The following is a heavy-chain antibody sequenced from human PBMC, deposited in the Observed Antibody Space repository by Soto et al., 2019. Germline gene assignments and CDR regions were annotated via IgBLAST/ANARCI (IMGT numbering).Heavy chain of an antibody. D-gene: IGHD3-22*01. CDR3: ARDGFYSDRSGPRDDGFDC. Sequence: QVQLQQSGPGLVKPSETLSLTCAVSGGSFGSYSWNWIRQPPGKGLEWIGKIYNSGRTGYNPSLKSRVTLSIDTSKNQLSLNRSAVTAADTAVYYCARDGFYSDRSGPRDDGFDCWGQGTLVTVSA. CDR2: IYNSGRT. V-gene: IGHV4-59*01. CDR1: GGSFGSYS. J-gene: IGHJ4*02.